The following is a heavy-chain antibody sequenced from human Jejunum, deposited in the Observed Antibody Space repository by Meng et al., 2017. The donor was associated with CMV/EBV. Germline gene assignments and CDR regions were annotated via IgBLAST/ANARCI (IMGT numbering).Heavy chain of an antibody. CDR3: ARGNYGFDY. J-gene: IGHJ4*02. Sequence: LGLACAASGFPFGAYYVTWVRQAPGKGLEWVSYITGSGDIIYYADSVKGRFTISRDNAKSSLYLEINSLRAEDTAVYYCARGNYGFDYWGQGTLVTVSS. V-gene: IGHV3-11*01. CDR2: ITGSGDII. CDR1: GFPFGAYY. D-gene: IGHD4-17*01.